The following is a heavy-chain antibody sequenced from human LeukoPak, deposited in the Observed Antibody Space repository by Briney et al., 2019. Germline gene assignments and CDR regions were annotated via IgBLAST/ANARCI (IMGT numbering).Heavy chain of an antibody. CDR1: GGSISSHY. CDR3: TRWQHGSGSPLDY. D-gene: IGHD3-10*01. J-gene: IGHJ4*02. Sequence: PSETLSLTFSLSGGSISSHYGSWIRQPPGMGLEWMGYIFYSGTTNYNPSLKSRVTISVDTYKDRFSLRLTSVTAADTAVYYCTRWQHGSGSPLDYWGRGTLVTVSS. V-gene: IGHV4-59*11. CDR2: IFYSGTT.